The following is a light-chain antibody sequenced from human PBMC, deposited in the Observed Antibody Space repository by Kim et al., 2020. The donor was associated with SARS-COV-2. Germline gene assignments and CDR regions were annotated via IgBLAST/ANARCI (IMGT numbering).Light chain of an antibody. CDR3: QQSHTAPLLT. CDR2: AAS. J-gene: IGKJ4*01. V-gene: IGKV1-39*01. Sequence: SVGDRVTIACRASQSINTYLNWYQQIPGKAPKLLIYAASTLQSGVPSRFSGSGSGTDFTLTISRLQPEDFATYYCQQSHTAPLLTFGGGTKLEI. CDR1: QSINTY.